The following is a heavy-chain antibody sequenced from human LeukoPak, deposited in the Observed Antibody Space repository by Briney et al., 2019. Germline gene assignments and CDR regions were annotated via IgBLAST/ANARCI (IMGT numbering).Heavy chain of an antibody. CDR3: ARERCSSTSCYSRYYYYMDV. Sequence: SETLSLTCTVPGGSISSYYWSWIRQPAGKGLEWIGRIYTSGSTNYNPSLKSRVTMSVDTSKNQFSLKLSSVTAADTAVYYCARERCSSTSCYSRYYYYMDVWGKGTTVTVSS. CDR1: GGSISSYY. V-gene: IGHV4-4*07. D-gene: IGHD2-2*01. J-gene: IGHJ6*03. CDR2: IYTSGST.